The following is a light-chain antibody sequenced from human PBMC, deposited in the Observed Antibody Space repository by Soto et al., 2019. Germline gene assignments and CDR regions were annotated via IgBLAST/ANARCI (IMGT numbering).Light chain of an antibody. Sequence: QSVLTQPASVSGSPGQSITISCTGTSSDVGAYNYVSWYQQHPGKAPKLMMYDVSNRPSGVSSRFSGSKSGNTASLTFSGLQAEDEADYYCSSYTTSSIYVFGTGTKVTVL. J-gene: IGLJ1*01. CDR3: SSYTTSSIYV. CDR2: DVS. CDR1: SSDVGAYNY. V-gene: IGLV2-14*01.